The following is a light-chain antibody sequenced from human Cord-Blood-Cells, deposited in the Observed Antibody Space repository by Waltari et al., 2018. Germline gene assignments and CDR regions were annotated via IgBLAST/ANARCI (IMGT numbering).Light chain of an antibody. CDR1: QSISSW. CDR2: DAS. V-gene: IGKV1-5*01. Sequence: DIQMTQSPSTLSASVGDRVTITCRASQSISSWLAWYQQKPGKAPKLLIYDASSLESGVPSRVSGSGSGTEFTLTISSLQPDDIATYYCQQYNSYSGTFGQGSKVEIK. J-gene: IGKJ1*01. CDR3: QQYNSYSGT.